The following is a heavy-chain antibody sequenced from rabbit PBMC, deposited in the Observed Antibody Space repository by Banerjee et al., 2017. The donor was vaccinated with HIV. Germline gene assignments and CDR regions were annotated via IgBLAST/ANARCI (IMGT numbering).Heavy chain of an antibody. D-gene: IGHD8-1*01. J-gene: IGHJ6*01. CDR1: GLDLSGDSY. CDR2: IDIGSNGFT. V-gene: IGHV1S40*01. CDR3: ARDTGSSFSSYGMDL. Sequence: QSLEESGGDLVKPGASLTLTCKASGLDLSGDSYDSYMCWVRQAPGKGLEWIACIDIGSNGFTYFASWAKGRFTISKTSSTTVTLQVTSLTAADTATYFCARDTGSSFSSYGMDLWGPGTLVTVS.